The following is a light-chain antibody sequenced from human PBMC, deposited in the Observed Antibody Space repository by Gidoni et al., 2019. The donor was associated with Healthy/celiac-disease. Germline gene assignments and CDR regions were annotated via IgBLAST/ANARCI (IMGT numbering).Light chain of an antibody. CDR3: QQYDSSPLT. CDR2: GAS. V-gene: IGKV3-20*01. Sequence: EIVLTPSPVTLSLSPGVRATPSFRASQWVISSYLAWYQQKPGQAPRLLIYGASSRATGIPDRFSGSGSGTDFTLTISRLEPEDFAVYYCQQYDSSPLTFGGGTKVEIK. J-gene: IGKJ4*01. CDR1: QWVISSY.